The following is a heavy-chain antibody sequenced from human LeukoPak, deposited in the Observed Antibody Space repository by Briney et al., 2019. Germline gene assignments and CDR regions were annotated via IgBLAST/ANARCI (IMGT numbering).Heavy chain of an antibody. CDR3: ARQANWFDP. CDR1: GYSFTSYW. CDR2: IYPGDSDT. J-gene: IGHJ5*02. Sequence: PGESLKISCKGSGYSFTSYWTCWVRQMPRKGLEWMGIIYPGDSDTRYSPSFQDQVTISADKSISTAYLQWSSLKASDTAMYYCARQANWFDPWGQGTLVTVSS. V-gene: IGHV5-51*01.